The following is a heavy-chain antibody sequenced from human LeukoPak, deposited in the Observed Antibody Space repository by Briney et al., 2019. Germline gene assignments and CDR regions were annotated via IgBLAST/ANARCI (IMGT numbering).Heavy chain of an antibody. V-gene: IGHV4-4*02. Sequence: SETLSLTCAVSGGSISSSNWWSWVRQPPGKGLQWIGEIYHSGSTNYNPSLKGRVTISVDKSKNQFSLKLSSVTAADTAVYYCARERSGSYFAYFDYWGQGTLLTVSS. CDR3: ARERSGSYFAYFDY. CDR2: IYHSGST. D-gene: IGHD1-26*01. J-gene: IGHJ4*02. CDR1: GGSISSSNW.